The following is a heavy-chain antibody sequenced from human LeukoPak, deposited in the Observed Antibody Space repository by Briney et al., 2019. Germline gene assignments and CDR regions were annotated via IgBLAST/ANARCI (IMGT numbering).Heavy chain of an antibody. CDR1: GYTFTDYY. Sequence: GASVKVSCKASGYTFTDYYVHWVRQAPGQGLEWMGWINPNSGGTNFAQKFQGRVTMTRDTSINTAYMDLSSLRSDDTAVYYCATFSSGRSWGQGTLVTVSS. D-gene: IGHD6-19*01. V-gene: IGHV1-2*02. CDR2: INPNSGGT. J-gene: IGHJ4*02. CDR3: ATFSSGRS.